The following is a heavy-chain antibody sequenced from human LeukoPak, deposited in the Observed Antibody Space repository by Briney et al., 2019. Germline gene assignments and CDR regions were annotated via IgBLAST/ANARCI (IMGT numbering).Heavy chain of an antibody. CDR2: IYSGGST. CDR3: ARDRNYYDSSVGY. V-gene: IGHV3-53*05. CDR1: GFTVSSNY. J-gene: IGHJ4*02. D-gene: IGHD3-22*01. Sequence: GGSLRLSCAASGFTVSSNYMSWVRQAPGKGLEWVSVIYSGGSTYYADSVKGRFTISRDNSKNTLYLQMNSLRAEDTAVYYCARDRNYYDSSVGYWGQGTLVTVSS.